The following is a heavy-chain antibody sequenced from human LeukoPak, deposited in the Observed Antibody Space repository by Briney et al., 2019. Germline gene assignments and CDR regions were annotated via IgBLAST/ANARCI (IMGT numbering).Heavy chain of an antibody. J-gene: IGHJ3*02. D-gene: IGHD3-9*01. CDR2: IYYSGST. CDR1: GGSISSYY. Sequence: SETLSLTCTVSGGSISSYYWGWIRQPPGKGLEWIGYIYYSGSTNYNPSLKSRVTISVDTSKNQFSLKLSSVTAADTAVYYCAGVLRYFDWTFRGNAFDIWGQGTMVTVSS. V-gene: IGHV4-59*01. CDR3: AGVLRYFDWTFRGNAFDI.